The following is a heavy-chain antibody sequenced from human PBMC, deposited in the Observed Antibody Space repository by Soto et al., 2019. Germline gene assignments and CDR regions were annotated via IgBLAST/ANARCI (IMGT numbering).Heavy chain of an antibody. D-gene: IGHD3-3*01. CDR3: ARDAQYYDFWSGYPRYYYYMDV. V-gene: IGHV1-18*01. J-gene: IGHJ6*03. CDR1: GYTFTSYG. CDR2: ISAYNGNT. Sequence: ASVKVSCKASGYTFTSYGISWVRQAPGQGLEWMGWISAYNGNTNYAQKLQGRVTMTTDTSTSKAYMELRSLRSDDTAVYYCARDAQYYDFWSGYPRYYYYMDVWGKGTTVTVSS.